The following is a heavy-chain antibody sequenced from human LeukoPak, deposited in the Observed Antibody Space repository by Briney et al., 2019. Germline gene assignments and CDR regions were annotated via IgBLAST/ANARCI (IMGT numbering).Heavy chain of an antibody. Sequence: ASVKVSCKVSGYTLTELSMHWVRQAPGKGLEWMGGFDPEDGETIYAQKFQGRVTMTEDTSTDTAYMELSSLRSEDTAVYYCATRLGVFRIVGAKSYAFDIWGQGTMVTVSS. CDR3: ATRLGVFRIVGAKSYAFDI. D-gene: IGHD1-26*01. CDR2: FDPEDGET. J-gene: IGHJ3*02. V-gene: IGHV1-24*01. CDR1: GYTLTELS.